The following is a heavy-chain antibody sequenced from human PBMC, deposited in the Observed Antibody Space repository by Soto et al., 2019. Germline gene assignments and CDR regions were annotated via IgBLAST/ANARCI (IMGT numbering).Heavy chain of an antibody. CDR1: GFTFSSYG. Sequence: GGSLRLSCAASGFTFSSYGMHWVRQAPGKGLEWVAVISYDGSNKYDADSVKGRFTISRDNSKNTLYLQMNSLRAEDTAVYYCAKDDDYWGQGTLVTVSS. J-gene: IGHJ4*02. CDR2: ISYDGSNK. CDR3: AKDDDY. V-gene: IGHV3-30*18.